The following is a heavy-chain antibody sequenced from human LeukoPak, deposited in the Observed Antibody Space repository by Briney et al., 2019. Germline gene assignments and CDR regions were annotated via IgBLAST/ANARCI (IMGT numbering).Heavy chain of an antibody. Sequence: GGSLRLSCAASGFTFSSYAMSWVRQAPGKGLEWVSAISGSGGSTYYADSVKGRFTISRDNAKNSLYLQMNSLRAEDTAVYYCARDRGLLWFGDPSAYGMDVWGQGTTVTVSS. D-gene: IGHD3-10*01. J-gene: IGHJ6*02. CDR2: ISGSGGST. V-gene: IGHV3-23*01. CDR1: GFTFSSYA. CDR3: ARDRGLLWFGDPSAYGMDV.